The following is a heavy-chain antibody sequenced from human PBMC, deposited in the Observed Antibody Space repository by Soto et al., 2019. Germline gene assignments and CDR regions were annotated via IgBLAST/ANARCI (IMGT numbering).Heavy chain of an antibody. CDR1: GFTFTSNY. J-gene: IGHJ4*02. CDR3: ARAGYCSGGSCYFDY. V-gene: IGHV1-46*01. CDR2: INPSGGNT. D-gene: IGHD2-15*01. Sequence: ASAKVSCKASGFTFTSNYMHWVRQSPGQGLEWKGIINPSGGNTRYAQKFQGRVTMTRDTSTSTVYMELSSLRSEDTAVYYCARAGYCSGGSCYFDYWGLGTLVTVSS.